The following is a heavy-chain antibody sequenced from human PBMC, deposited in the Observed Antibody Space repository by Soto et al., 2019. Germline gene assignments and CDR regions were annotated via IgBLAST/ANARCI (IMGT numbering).Heavy chain of an antibody. CDR1: GFSFSSYA. D-gene: IGHD6-13*01. CDR2: ISYDGSNK. Sequence: PGGSLRLSCAASGFSFSSYAMHWVRQAPGKGLEWVAVISYDGSNKYYADSVKGRFTISRDNSKNTLYLQLDTLRREDTAVYYCAESLIAAAGNFDYWGQGTLVTVSS. CDR3: AESLIAAAGNFDY. J-gene: IGHJ4*02. V-gene: IGHV3-30-3*01.